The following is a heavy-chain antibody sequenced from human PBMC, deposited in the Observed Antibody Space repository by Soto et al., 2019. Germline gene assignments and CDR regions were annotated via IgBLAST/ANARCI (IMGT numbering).Heavy chain of an antibody. J-gene: IGHJ2*01. Sequence: PSETLSLTCAVSGGSISSGGYYWSWIRQHPGKGLEWIGYIYYSGSTYYNPSLKSRVTISVDTSKNQFSLKLSSVTAADTAVYYCARATEDYGDSTPYWYFDLWGRGTLVTVSS. CDR2: IYYSGST. CDR3: ARATEDYGDSTPYWYFDL. CDR1: GGSISSGGYY. V-gene: IGHV4-31*11. D-gene: IGHD4-17*01.